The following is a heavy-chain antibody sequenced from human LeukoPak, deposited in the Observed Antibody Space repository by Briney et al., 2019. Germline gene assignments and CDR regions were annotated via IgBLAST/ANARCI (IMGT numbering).Heavy chain of an antibody. Sequence: ASVKVSCKASGYTFTDYNIHWVRQAPGQGPEWMGWMNPNSGGANYAQKFQDRVTMTRDTSISTAYMELSGVRSDDSAVYYCTRDRLGESGWFDPWGQGTLVTVSP. CDR2: MNPNSGGA. V-gene: IGHV1-2*02. CDR3: TRDRLGESGWFDP. D-gene: IGHD3-16*01. J-gene: IGHJ5*02. CDR1: GYTFTDYN.